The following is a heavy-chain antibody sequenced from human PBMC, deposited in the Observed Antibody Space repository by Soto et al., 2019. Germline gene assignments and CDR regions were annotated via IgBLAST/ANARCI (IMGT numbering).Heavy chain of an antibody. D-gene: IGHD3-22*01. V-gene: IGHV3-23*01. CDR1: GFTFSSYA. Sequence: GGSLRLSCAASGFTFSSYAMSWVRQAPGKGLEWVSAISGSGGSTYYADSVKGRFTISRDNSKNTLYLQMNSLRAEDTAVYYCAKESYYDSSGYPQGDYWGQGTLVTVSS. CDR3: AKESYYDSSGYPQGDY. J-gene: IGHJ4*02. CDR2: ISGSGGST.